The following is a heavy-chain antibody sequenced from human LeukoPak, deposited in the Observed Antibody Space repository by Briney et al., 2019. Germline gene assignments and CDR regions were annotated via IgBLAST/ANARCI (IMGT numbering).Heavy chain of an antibody. J-gene: IGHJ4*02. CDR1: GFTFSRYW. CDR2: INYDGSEK. V-gene: IGHV3-7*05. D-gene: IGHD6-19*01. Sequence: PGGSLRLSCAASGFTFSRYWMTWVRQAPGKGLEWVANINYDGSEKYYADSLKGRFTISRDNSKNTLYLQMNSLSAEDTAVYYCASQSAWLVYWGQGTLVTVSS. CDR3: ASQSAWLVY.